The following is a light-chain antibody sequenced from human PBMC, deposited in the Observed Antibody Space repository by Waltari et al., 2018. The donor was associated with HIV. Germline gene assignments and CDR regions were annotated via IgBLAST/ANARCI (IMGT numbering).Light chain of an antibody. Sequence: HSVLTQPPSASGTPGQTVIISCFGNTSNIANNDVTWYQHFPGSAPKLLIYMNNYRPSGVPDRFAGSRSGTSASLTISGLQIEDEAQYYCATWDDSLNGVFGAGTRLTVL. CDR3: ATWDDSLNGV. J-gene: IGLJ3*02. CDR1: TSNIANND. V-gene: IGLV1-44*01. CDR2: MNN.